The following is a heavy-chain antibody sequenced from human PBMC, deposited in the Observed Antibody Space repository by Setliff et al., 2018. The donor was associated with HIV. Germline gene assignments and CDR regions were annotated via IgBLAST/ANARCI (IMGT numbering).Heavy chain of an antibody. J-gene: IGHJ5*02. CDR2: VSQSGST. Sequence: SETLSLTCSASGVSINRTDHYWGWIWQSPGKRLEWIGSVSQSGSTYYNPSLKSRITISVDRSKNLFSLKLISVTAADQGVYYCARVPVAGANWFDPWGLGTLVTVSS. CDR3: ARVPVAGANWFDP. V-gene: IGHV4-39*01. CDR1: GVSINRTDHY. D-gene: IGHD2-21*01.